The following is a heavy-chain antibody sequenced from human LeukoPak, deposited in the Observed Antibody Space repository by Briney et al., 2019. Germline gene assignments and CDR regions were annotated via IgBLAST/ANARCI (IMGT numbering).Heavy chain of an antibody. J-gene: IGHJ4*02. CDR1: GGSFSSGSYY. CDR2: IYTSGST. D-gene: IGHD3-22*01. Sequence: SETLSLTCTVSGGSFSSGSYYWSWIRQPAGKGLEWIGRIYTSGSTNYNPSLKSRVTISVDTSKNQFSLKLSSVTAADTAVYYCAREGNYYDSSGYLAGPEFTACWGQGTLVTVSS. CDR3: AREGNYYDSSGYLAGPEFTAC. V-gene: IGHV4-61*02.